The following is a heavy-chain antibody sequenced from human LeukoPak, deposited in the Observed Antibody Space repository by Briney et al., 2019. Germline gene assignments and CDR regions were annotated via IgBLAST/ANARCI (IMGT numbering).Heavy chain of an antibody. D-gene: IGHD1-26*01. CDR3: VKPKVGATFDS. J-gene: IGHJ4*02. Sequence: GGSLRLSCAASGFTFSSYALDWVRQAPGRGLEYVSGISSNGINTYYVDSVKGRFIISRDNSKNTVYLQMSSLRAEDTAVYYCVKPKVGATFDSWGQGTLVTVSS. CDR1: GFTFSSYA. V-gene: IGHV3-64D*06. CDR2: ISSNGINT.